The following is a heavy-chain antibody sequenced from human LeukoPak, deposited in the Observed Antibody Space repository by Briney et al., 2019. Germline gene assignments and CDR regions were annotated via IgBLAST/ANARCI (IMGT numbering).Heavy chain of an antibody. CDR2: IGTAGDT. V-gene: IGHV3-13*01. Sequence: GGSLRLSCAASGFTFSSYDMHWVRQATGKGLEWVSAIGTAGDTYYPGSVKGRFTISRENAKNSLYLQMNSLRAGDTAVYYCARGTGKTYDDAFDIWGQGTIVTVSS. D-gene: IGHD1-1*01. CDR3: ARGTGKTYDDAFDI. CDR1: GFTFSSYD. J-gene: IGHJ3*02.